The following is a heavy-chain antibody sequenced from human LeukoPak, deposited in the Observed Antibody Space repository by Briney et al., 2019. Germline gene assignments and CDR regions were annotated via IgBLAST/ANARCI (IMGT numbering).Heavy chain of an antibody. J-gene: IGHJ4*02. CDR3: ARQWAGYSSGWYYFDY. Sequence: SETLSLTCTVSGGSISSYYWSWIRQPPGRGLEWIGYIYYSGSTNYNPSLKSRVTISVDTSKNQFSLKLSSVTAADTAVYYCARQWAGYSSGWYYFDYWGQGTLVTVSS. D-gene: IGHD6-19*01. CDR2: IYYSGST. CDR1: GGSISSYY. V-gene: IGHV4-59*08.